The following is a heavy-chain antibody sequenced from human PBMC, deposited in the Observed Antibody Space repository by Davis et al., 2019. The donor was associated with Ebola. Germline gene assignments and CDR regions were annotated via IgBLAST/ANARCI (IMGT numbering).Heavy chain of an antibody. CDR2: MNPNSGNT. V-gene: IGHV1-8*01. CDR3: TRGIARRHYGSWFDP. Sequence: AASVKVSCKASGYTFTNYDVHWVRQGTGQGLEWIGWMNPNSGNTGCAQKFQGRVTMTRDTSITTAYMELSSLSSDDTAVYYCTRGIARRHYGSWFDPWGQGTLVTVSS. CDR1: GYTFTNYD. J-gene: IGHJ5*02. D-gene: IGHD4-17*01.